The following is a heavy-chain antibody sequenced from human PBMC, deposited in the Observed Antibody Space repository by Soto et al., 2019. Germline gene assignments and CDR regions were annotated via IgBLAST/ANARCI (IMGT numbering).Heavy chain of an antibody. CDR1: GFTFSSYS. J-gene: IGHJ4*02. V-gene: IGHV3-48*02. CDR2: ISSSSSTI. Sequence: GGSLRLSCAASGFTFSSYSMNWVRQAPGKGLEWVSYISSSSSTIYYADSVKGRFTISRDNAKNSLYLQMNSLGDEDTAVYYCARDTDLTFAYWGQGTLVTVSS. CDR3: ARDTDLTFAY.